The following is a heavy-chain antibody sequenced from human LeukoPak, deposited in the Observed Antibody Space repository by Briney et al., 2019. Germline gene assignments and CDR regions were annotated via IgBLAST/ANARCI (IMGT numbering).Heavy chain of an antibody. V-gene: IGHV4-39*07. D-gene: IGHD6-6*01. CDR1: GGSISSSSYY. CDR2: IYYSGST. Sequence: SETLSLTCTVSGGSISSSSYYWGWIRQPPGKGLEWIGSIYYSGSTYYNPSLKSRVTISVDTSKNQFSLKLSSVTAADTAVYYCARDTAAVAAPDYWGQGTLVTVSS. J-gene: IGHJ4*02. CDR3: ARDTAAVAAPDY.